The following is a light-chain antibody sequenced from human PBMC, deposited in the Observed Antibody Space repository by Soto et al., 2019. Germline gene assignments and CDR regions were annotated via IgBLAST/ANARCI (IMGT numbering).Light chain of an antibody. CDR2: DVS. J-gene: IGLJ1*01. CDR1: SSDVGGYNY. V-gene: IGLV2-11*01. CDR3: CSYAGSYSYV. Sequence: QSVLTQPRSVSGSPGPSVTISCTGTSSDVGGYNYVSWYQQHPGKAPNLMIYDVSKLPSGVPDRFSGSKSGNTASLTISVLQAEYEADYYCCSYAGSYSYVFGTGTKLTVL.